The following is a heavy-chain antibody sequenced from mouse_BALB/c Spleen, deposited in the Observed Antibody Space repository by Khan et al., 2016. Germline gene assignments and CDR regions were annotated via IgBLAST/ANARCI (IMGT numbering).Heavy chain of an antibody. CDR2: ISSGSSTI. J-gene: IGHJ2*01. CDR1: GFTFSRFG. CDR3: ARGDY. V-gene: IGHV5-17*02. Sequence: EVELVESGGGLVQPGGSRKLSCAASGFTFSRFGMHWVRQTPEKGLEWVAYISSGSSTIYYVDTLKGRFTISRDNPKNALFLQMTSLRSEDTAMYDCARGDYWGQGTTLTVSS.